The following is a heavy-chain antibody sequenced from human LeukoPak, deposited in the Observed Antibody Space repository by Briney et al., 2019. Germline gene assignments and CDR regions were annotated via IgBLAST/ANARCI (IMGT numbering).Heavy chain of an antibody. J-gene: IGHJ4*02. D-gene: IGHD5-12*01. V-gene: IGHV3-23*01. CDR2: ISGSGGSA. CDR3: AKGGQTDRFDY. Sequence: GGSLRLSCAASGFTFSNYAMSWVRQAPGKGLEWVSVISGSGGSAWYADSVKGRFTISRDNSKSTLYLQMNSLIAEDTAVFYCAKGGQTDRFDYWGQGALVTVSS. CDR1: GFTFSNYA.